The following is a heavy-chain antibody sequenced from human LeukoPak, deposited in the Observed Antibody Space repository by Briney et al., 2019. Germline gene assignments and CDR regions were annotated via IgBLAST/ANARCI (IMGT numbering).Heavy chain of an antibody. D-gene: IGHD3-22*01. Sequence: GGSLRLSCAASGFTFSSYAMGWVRQAPGKGLEWVSALGNTGASTYYTDSVKGRFTISRDNSKNTLYLQMNSLRVEDTAVYYCAKVSDRWLSPGYFDYWGQGTLVTVSS. J-gene: IGHJ4*02. CDR3: AKVSDRWLSPGYFDY. V-gene: IGHV3-23*01. CDR1: GFTFSSYA. CDR2: LGNTGAST.